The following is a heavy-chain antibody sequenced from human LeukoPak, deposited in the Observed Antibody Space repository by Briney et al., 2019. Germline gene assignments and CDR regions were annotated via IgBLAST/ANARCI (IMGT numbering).Heavy chain of an antibody. V-gene: IGHV4-30-4*08. D-gene: IGHD6-13*01. CDR2: IYYSGST. CDR1: GGSISSGDYY. J-gene: IGHJ5*02. CDR3: ARPRIAAAGTGDWFDP. Sequence: SETLSLTCTLSGGSISSGDYYWRWIRQPPGKGLEWFGYIYYSGSTYYNPSLKSRVTISVDTSKNQFSLKLRSVTATDTAVYDCARPRIAAAGTGDWFDPWGEGTRATVSS.